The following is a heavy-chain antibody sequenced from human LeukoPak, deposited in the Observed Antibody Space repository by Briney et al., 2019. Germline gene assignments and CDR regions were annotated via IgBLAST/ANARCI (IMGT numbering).Heavy chain of an antibody. Sequence: SETLSLTCTVSGGSISSYYWSWIRQPPGKGLEWIGYIYYSGGTNYNPTLKSRVTISVDTSKNQFSLKLSSVTAADTAVYYCARVYYDSSGYYPLGMDVWGQGTTVTVSS. CDR3: ARVYYDSSGYYPLGMDV. CDR1: GGSISSYY. D-gene: IGHD3-22*01. V-gene: IGHV4-59*01. J-gene: IGHJ6*02. CDR2: IYYSGGT.